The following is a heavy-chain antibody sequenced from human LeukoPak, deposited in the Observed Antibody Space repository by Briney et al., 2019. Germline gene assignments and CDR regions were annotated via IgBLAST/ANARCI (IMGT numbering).Heavy chain of an antibody. CDR2: ISSSGSTI. CDR3: ASVEYSSSWSPFDY. Sequence: PGGSLRLSCAASGFTFSDYYMSWIRQAPGKGLEWVSYISSSGSTIYYADSVKGRFTISRDNAKNSLYLQMNSLRAEDTAVYYCASVEYSSSWSPFDYWGQGTLVTVSS. J-gene: IGHJ4*02. V-gene: IGHV3-11*01. D-gene: IGHD6-13*01. CDR1: GFTFSDYY.